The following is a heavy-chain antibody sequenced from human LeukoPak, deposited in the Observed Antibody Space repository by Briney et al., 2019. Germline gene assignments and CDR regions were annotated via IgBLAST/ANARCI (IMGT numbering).Heavy chain of an antibody. CDR2: VSDSFNK. CDR1: GFTFSSYT. V-gene: IGHV3-23*01. CDR3: AKELLVGTAFDI. Sequence: GGSLRLSCAASGFTFSSYTMNWVRQAPGKGLEWVSTVSDSFNKHYSDSVKGRFTISRDNSKTTLFLQMNSLRAEDMAVYYCAKELLVGTAFDIWGQGTMVTVSS. D-gene: IGHD7-27*01. J-gene: IGHJ3*02.